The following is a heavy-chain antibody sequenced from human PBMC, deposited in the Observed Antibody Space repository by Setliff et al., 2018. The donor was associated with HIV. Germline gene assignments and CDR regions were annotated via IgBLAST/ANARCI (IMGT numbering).Heavy chain of an antibody. CDR3: ARVDDFWSGPNTAGYMDV. J-gene: IGHJ6*03. Sequence: ASVKVSCKASGYTFSAYYMYWVRQAPGQGLEWMGWINPNSAGTNYAQKFQGRVTMTRDTSISTAYMELSGLRSDDTAVYYCARVDDFWSGPNTAGYMDVWGKGTTVTVSS. CDR2: INPNSAGT. V-gene: IGHV1-2*02. D-gene: IGHD3-3*01. CDR1: GYTFSAYY.